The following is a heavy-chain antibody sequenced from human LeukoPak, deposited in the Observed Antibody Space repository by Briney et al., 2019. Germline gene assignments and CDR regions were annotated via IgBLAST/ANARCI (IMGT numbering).Heavy chain of an antibody. V-gene: IGHV3-48*01. J-gene: IGHJ4*02. Sequence: GGSLRLSCAASGFTFSSYSMNWVRQAPGKGLEWVSYISSSSSTIYYADSVKGRFTISRDNAKNSLYLQMNSLRAEDTAVYYCARGPHSDFWSGYRYYFDYWGQGTLVTVSS. D-gene: IGHD3-3*01. CDR2: ISSSSSTI. CDR1: GFTFSSYS. CDR3: ARGPHSDFWSGYRYYFDY.